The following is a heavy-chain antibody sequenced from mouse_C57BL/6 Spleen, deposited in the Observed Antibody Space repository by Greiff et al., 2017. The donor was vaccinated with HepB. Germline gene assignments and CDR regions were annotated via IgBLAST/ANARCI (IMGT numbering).Heavy chain of an antibody. CDR1: GFNIKDYY. J-gene: IGHJ3*01. V-gene: IGHV14-2*01. Sequence: EVQLQQSGAELVKPGASVKLSCTASGFNIKDYYMHWVKQRTEQGLEWIGRIDPEDGETKYAPKVQGKATITADTSSNTAYLQLSSLTSEDTAVYYCARREGYYDYDGFAYWGQGTLVTVSA. D-gene: IGHD2-4*01. CDR2: IDPEDGET. CDR3: ARREGYYDYDGFAY.